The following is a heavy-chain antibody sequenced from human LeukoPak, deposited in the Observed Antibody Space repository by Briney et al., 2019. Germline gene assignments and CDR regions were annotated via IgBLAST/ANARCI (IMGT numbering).Heavy chain of an antibody. Sequence: GGSLRLSCAASGFTISSYWMNWVRQAPGKGLEWVANIKQDGSEKNYVDSVEGRFTISRDNAKNSVYLQMNSLRAEDTAVYYCARVWSAFDVWGQGTMVTVSS. V-gene: IGHV3-7*04. CDR1: GFTISSYW. CDR2: IKQDGSEK. D-gene: IGHD3-3*01. J-gene: IGHJ3*01. CDR3: ARVWSAFDV.